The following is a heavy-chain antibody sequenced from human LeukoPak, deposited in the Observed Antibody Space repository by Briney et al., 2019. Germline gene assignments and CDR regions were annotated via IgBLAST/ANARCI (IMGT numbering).Heavy chain of an antibody. CDR3: ARDRGDLEGVFDY. CDR2: IKQDGSEK. J-gene: IGHJ4*02. CDR1: GFTFSSYW. V-gene: IGHV3-7*01. D-gene: IGHD2-21*02. Sequence: PGGSLRLSCAASGFTFSSYWMSWVCQAPGKGLEWVANIKQDGSEKYYVDPVKGRFTISRDNAKNSLYLQMNSLRAEDTAVYYCARDRGDLEGVFDYWGQGTLVTVSS.